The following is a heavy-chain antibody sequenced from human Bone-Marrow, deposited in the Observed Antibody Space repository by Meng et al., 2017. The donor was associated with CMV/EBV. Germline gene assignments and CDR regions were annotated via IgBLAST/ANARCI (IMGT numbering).Heavy chain of an antibody. D-gene: IGHD6-13*01. CDR3: ARGAAAGNWYFDL. J-gene: IGHJ2*01. Sequence: AASGFNVSSNSMNWVRQAPGKGLEWVSIIYRDGTTYYADSVKGRFTISRDNPKNTLYLQMTSLRVEDTALYYCARGAAAGNWYFDLWGRGSLVTVSS. CDR2: IYRDGTT. CDR1: GFNVSSNS. V-gene: IGHV3-66*02.